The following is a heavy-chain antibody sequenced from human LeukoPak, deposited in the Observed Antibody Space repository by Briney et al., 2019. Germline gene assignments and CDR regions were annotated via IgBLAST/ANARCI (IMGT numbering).Heavy chain of an antibody. V-gene: IGHV3-13*01. J-gene: IGHJ6*02. Sequence: GGSLRLSCAASGFTFSSYDMHWVRQAPGKGLEWVSAICTAGDTYYPGSVKGRFTISRENAKNSLYLQMNSLRAGDTAVYYCARGRPYDFWSGYYIPIYYGMDVWGQGTTVTVSS. CDR3: ARGRPYDFWSGYYIPIYYGMDV. D-gene: IGHD3-3*01. CDR1: GFTFSSYD. CDR2: ICTAGDT.